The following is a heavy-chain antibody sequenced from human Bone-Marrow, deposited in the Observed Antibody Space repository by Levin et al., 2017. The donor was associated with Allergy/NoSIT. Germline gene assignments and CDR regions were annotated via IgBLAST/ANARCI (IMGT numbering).Heavy chain of an antibody. CDR2: IIPMPGIT. D-gene: IGHD3-22*01. J-gene: IGHJ3*01. CDR1: GGSFSSYP. Sequence: SVKVSCKASGGSFSSYPINWVRQAPGQGLEWMGRIIPMPGITNYTQNFQESVTITADRSTSTAYMALSTLRAAGTAVYYCAGAFYYDSSGNYRSAFDLWGQGTRVTVSS. V-gene: IGHV1-69*04. CDR3: AGAFYYDSSGNYRSAFDL.